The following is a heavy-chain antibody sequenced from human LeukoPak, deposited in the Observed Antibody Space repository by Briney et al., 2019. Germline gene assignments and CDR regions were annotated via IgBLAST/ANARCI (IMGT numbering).Heavy chain of an antibody. V-gene: IGHV4-39*07. CDR2: IYYSGST. J-gene: IGHJ4*02. CDR1: GGSISSISYY. CDR3: AREGGAFDY. D-gene: IGHD6-25*01. Sequence: SETLSLTCTVSGGSISSISYYWGWIRQPPGKGLEWIGSIYYSGSTYDNPSLKSRVTMSVDTSKNQFSLKLSSVTAADTAVYYCAREGGAFDYWGQGTLVTVSS.